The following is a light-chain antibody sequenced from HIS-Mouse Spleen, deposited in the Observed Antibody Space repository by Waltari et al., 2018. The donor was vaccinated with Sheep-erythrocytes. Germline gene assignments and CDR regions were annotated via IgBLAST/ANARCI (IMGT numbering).Light chain of an antibody. CDR3: QQYYSTLLT. J-gene: IGKJ4*01. CDR2: WAS. Sequence: DIVMTQSPDSLAVSLGERATINCKSSQSVLYSSNNKNDLAWYQQKPGPPPKLLIYWASTRESGVPDRFSGSGSGTDFTLTISSLQAEDVAVYYCQQYYSTLLTFGGGTKVEIK. CDR1: QSVLYSSNNKND. V-gene: IGKV4-1*01.